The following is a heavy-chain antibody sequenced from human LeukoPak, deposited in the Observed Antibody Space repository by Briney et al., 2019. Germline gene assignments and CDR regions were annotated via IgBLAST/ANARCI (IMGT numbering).Heavy chain of an antibody. D-gene: IGHD3-22*01. CDR1: GFTFSSYG. Sequence: GGSLRLSRAASGFTFSSYGMHWVRQAPGKGLEWVAFIRYDGSNKYYADSVKGRFTISRDNAENTVYLQMNSLRADDTAVYYCARDYDPDYWGQGTLVTVSS. V-gene: IGHV3-30*02. J-gene: IGHJ4*02. CDR2: IRYDGSNK. CDR3: ARDYDPDY.